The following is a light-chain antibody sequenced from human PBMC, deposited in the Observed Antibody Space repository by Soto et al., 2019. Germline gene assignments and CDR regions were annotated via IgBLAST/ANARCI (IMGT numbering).Light chain of an antibody. Sequence: QSVLTQPPSVSAAPGQKVTISCSGSSSNIGDNYVSWYQQLPGTAPKLLIYDNNKRPSVIPDRFSGSKSGTSATLGITGLQTGDDADYYCGTWDSSLSAEVFGGGTKLTVL. J-gene: IGLJ2*01. V-gene: IGLV1-51*01. CDR1: SSNIGDNY. CDR2: DNN. CDR3: GTWDSSLSAEV.